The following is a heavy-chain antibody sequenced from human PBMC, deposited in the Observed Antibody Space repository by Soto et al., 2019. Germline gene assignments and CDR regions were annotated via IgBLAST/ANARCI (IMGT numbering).Heavy chain of an antibody. CDR2: VSGSADST. J-gene: IGHJ4*02. CDR3: ARGIVGDTIPGNFDY. CDR1: GFTFSSYA. Sequence: EVQLLESGGGLVQPGGSLRLSCAGSGFTFSSYAMSWVRQAPGKGLEWVSSVSGSADSTYYADSVKGRFTISRDNSKNTLYLQMNSLRAEDTAVYYCARGIVGDTIPGNFDYWGQGTLVTVSS. D-gene: IGHD1-26*01. V-gene: IGHV3-23*01.